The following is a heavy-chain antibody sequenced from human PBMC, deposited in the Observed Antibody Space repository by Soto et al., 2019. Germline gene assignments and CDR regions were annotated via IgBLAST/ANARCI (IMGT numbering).Heavy chain of an antibody. D-gene: IGHD6-6*01. J-gene: IGHJ6*03. CDR2: ISTNGVGT. Sequence: GGSLRLSCAASGFTLSGYAMDWVRQAPGKGLEYVSGISTNGVGTYYANSVQGRFAISRDNSKNTVYLQMGSLRPEDMAVYYCARRARPDFYYMDVWGKGTTVTVSS. CDR1: GFTLSGYA. V-gene: IGHV3-64*01. CDR3: ARRARPDFYYMDV.